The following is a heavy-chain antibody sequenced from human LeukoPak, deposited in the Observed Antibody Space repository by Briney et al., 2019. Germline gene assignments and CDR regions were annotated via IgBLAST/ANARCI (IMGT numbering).Heavy chain of an antibody. D-gene: IGHD6-25*01. V-gene: IGHV3-23*05. J-gene: IGHJ6*02. Sequence: PGGSLRPSCAASGFTFSNYAMSWVRQAPGKGLEWVSFITDSGSSTYYADSVKGRFAISRDSSKNTLSLQMNSLRVEDTGVYFCAKSSTSQRGYYGMDVWGRGTTVTVSS. CDR3: AKSSTSQRGYYGMDV. CDR1: GFTFSNYA. CDR2: ITDSGSST.